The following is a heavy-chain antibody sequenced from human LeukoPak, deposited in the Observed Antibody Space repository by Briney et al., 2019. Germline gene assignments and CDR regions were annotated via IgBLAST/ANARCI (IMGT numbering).Heavy chain of an antibody. CDR3: ARDSRTAPGTMDY. CDR2: IKQDGSDR. V-gene: IGHV3-7*01. J-gene: IGHJ4*02. D-gene: IGHD6-13*01. Sequence: GGSLRLSCAVSGFPFSNYWMSWVRQAPGKGLEWVANIKQDGSDRHYVDSVKGRFTISRDNAKNSLYLQMNGLRAEDTAVYYCARDSRTAPGTMDYWGQGTLVTVSS. CDR1: GFPFSNYW.